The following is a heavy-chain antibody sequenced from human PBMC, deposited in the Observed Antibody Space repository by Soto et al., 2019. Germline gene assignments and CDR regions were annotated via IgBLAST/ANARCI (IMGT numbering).Heavy chain of an antibody. D-gene: IGHD6-19*01. V-gene: IGHV1-3*01. J-gene: IGHJ3*02. CDR1: GYTFTTSA. CDR3: ARDPYTSGWHHDAFDI. Sequence: VASVKVSCKASGYTFTTSAIHWVRQAPGQRLEWMGWINVGNGNAKYSQKFQGRVTITRDTSASAAYMELRSLRSEDTTVYYCARDPYTSGWHHDAFDIWGQGTLVTVSS. CDR2: INVGNGNA.